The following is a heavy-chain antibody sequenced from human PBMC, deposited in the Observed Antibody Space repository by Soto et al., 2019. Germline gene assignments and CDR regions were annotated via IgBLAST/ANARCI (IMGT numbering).Heavy chain of an antibody. J-gene: IGHJ4*02. CDR1: GGSIRSYY. D-gene: IGHD6-13*01. CDR3: ARAGSSWEYYFDY. V-gene: IGHV4-59*01. Sequence: SETLSLTCTVSGGSIRSYYWSWIRQPPGKGLEWIGYIYYSGSTNYNPSLKSRVTISVDTSKNQFSLKLSSVTAADTAVYYCARAGSSWEYYFDYWGQGTLVTVSS. CDR2: IYYSGST.